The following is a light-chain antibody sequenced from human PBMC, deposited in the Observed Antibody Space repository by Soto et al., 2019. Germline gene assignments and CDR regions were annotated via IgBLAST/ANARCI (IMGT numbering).Light chain of an antibody. CDR1: QSISSW. J-gene: IGKJ4*01. CDR3: QQYNSYSPLT. Sequence: DIQMTQSPSTLSASVGDRVTITCRASQSISSWLAWYQQKPGKAPKLLIYAASSLESGVPSRFSGSGSGTEFTLTISSLQPDDFATYYCQQYNSYSPLTFGGGTKVEIK. CDR2: AAS. V-gene: IGKV1-5*01.